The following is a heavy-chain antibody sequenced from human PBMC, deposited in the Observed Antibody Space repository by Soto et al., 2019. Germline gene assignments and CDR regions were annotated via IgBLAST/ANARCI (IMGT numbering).Heavy chain of an antibody. CDR2: IYYSGST. J-gene: IGHJ6*03. V-gene: IGHV4-59*01. CDR1: GGSISSYY. Sequence: QVQLQESGPGLVKPSETLSLTCTVSGGSISSYYWSWIRQPPGKGLEWIGYIYYSGSTNYNPSLKSRVTISVDTSKNQFSLKLSSVTAADTAVYYCARVVTDYYYYMAVWGKGTTVTVSS. D-gene: IGHD2-21*02. CDR3: ARVVTDYYYYMAV.